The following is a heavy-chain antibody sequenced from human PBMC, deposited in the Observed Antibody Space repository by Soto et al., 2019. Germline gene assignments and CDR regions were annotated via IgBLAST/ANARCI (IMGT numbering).Heavy chain of an antibody. D-gene: IGHD1-26*01. V-gene: IGHV1-69*13. CDR2: IIPIFGTA. CDR3: ASRTYTGSYYEGNWFDP. Sequence: SVKVSCKASGGTFSSYAISWVRQAPGQGLEWMGGIIPIFGTANYAQTFQGRVTINADESTSTAYMELRSLRSEDTAVYYCASRTYTGSYYEGNWFDPWGQGTLVTVSS. CDR1: GGTFSSYA. J-gene: IGHJ5*02.